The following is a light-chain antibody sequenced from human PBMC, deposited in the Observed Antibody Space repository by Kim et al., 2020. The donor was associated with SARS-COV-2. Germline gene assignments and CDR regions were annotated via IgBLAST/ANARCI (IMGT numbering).Light chain of an antibody. Sequence: PGERATLSCRASRSVSSSYLAWYQQKPGQAPRLLIYGASSRATGIPDRFSGSGSGTDFTLNISRLEPEDFAVYYCQQYGSSPPITFGQGTRLEIK. V-gene: IGKV3-20*01. CDR1: RSVSSSY. CDR3: QQYGSSPPIT. CDR2: GAS. J-gene: IGKJ5*01.